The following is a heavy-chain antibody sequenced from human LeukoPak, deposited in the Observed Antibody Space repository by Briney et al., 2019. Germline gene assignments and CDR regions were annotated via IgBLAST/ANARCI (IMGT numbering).Heavy chain of an antibody. J-gene: IGHJ6*03. V-gene: IGHV3-43D*03. CDR3: AKDGSSSSLPYYYYYMDV. D-gene: IGHD6-13*01. CDR1: GFTFDDYA. Sequence: GGSLRLSCAASGFTFDDYAMHWVRHAPGKGLEWVSLIGWDGSNTYYADSVKGRFTISRDNSKNSLYLQMNSLRAEDTALYYCAKDGSSSSLPYYYYYMDVWGKGTTVTVSS. CDR2: IGWDGSNT.